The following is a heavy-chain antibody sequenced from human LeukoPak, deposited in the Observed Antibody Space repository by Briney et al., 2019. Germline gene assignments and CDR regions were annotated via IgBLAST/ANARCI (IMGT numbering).Heavy chain of an antibody. J-gene: IGHJ3*02. Sequence: SETLSLTCTVSGGSISSSSYYWGWIRQPPGKGLEWIGSIYYSGSTYYNPSLKSRVTISVATSKNQFSLKLSSVTAADTAVYYCAREISKLLWFGELFVKYDAFDIWGQGTMVTVSS. CDR1: GGSISSSSYY. CDR3: AREISKLLWFGELFVKYDAFDI. V-gene: IGHV4-39*01. CDR2: IYYSGST. D-gene: IGHD3-10*01.